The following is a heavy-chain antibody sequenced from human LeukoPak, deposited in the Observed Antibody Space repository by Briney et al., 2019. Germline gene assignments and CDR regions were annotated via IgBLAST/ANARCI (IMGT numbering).Heavy chain of an antibody. J-gene: IGHJ4*02. Sequence: GGSLRLSCAASGFTFSSYAMSWVRQAPGKGLEWVSAISGSGGSTYYADSVTGRFTISRDNSKNTLYLQMNSLRAEDTAVYYCARSADSSGFPYYWGQGTLVTVSS. CDR3: ARSADSSGFPYY. D-gene: IGHD3-22*01. CDR1: GFTFSSYA. CDR2: ISGSGGST. V-gene: IGHV3-23*01.